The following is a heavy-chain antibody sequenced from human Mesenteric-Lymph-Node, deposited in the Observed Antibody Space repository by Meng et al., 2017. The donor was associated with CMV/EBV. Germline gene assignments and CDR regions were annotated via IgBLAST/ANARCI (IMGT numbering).Heavy chain of an antibody. D-gene: IGHD6-19*01. CDR1: GGSISSYY. J-gene: IGHJ6*02. CDR2: IYYSGST. CDR3: ARDRNAVAGNFGVYYYGMDV. V-gene: IGHV4-59*12. Sequence: SETLSLTCTVSGGSISSYYWSWIRQPPGKGLEWIGYIYYSGSTNYNPSLKSRVTISVDTSKNQFSLKLSSVTAADTAVYYCARDRNAVAGNFGVYYYGMDVWGQGTTVTVSS.